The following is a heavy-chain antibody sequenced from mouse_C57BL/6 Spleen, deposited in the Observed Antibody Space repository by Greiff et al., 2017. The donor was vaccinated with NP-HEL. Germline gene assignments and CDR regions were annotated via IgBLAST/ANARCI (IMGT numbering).Heavy chain of an antibody. CDR1: GYTFTSYW. CDR3: AKASGGLDY. J-gene: IGHJ2*01. CDR2: IDPSDSYT. V-gene: IGHV1-50*01. D-gene: IGHD1-1*02. Sequence: QVQLKQPGAELVKPGASVKLSCKASGYTFTSYWMQWVKQRPGQGLEWIGEIDPSDSYTNYNQKFKGKATLTVDTSSSTAYMQLSSLTSEDSAVYYCAKASGGLDYWGQGTTLTVSS.